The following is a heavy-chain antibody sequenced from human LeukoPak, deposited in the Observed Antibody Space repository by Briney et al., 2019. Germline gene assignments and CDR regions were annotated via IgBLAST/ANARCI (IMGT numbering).Heavy chain of an antibody. CDR1: GGSISSYY. D-gene: IGHD2/OR15-2a*01. Sequence: SETLSLTCTVSGGSISSYYWSWIRQPPGKGLEWSGYIYYSGSTNYNPSLKSRVTISVDTSKNQFSLKLSSVTAADTAVYYCARFSQYYDSPTHYLDYWGQGILVTVSS. J-gene: IGHJ4*02. CDR2: IYYSGST. V-gene: IGHV4-59*08. CDR3: ARFSQYYDSPTHYLDY.